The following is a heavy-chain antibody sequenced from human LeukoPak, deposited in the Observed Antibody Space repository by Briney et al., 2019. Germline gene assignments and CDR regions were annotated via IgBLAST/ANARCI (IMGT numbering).Heavy chain of an antibody. V-gene: IGHV3-23*01. D-gene: IGHD3-9*01. J-gene: IGHJ4*02. CDR3: AKDLLVLRYFDWLLSGLDY. CDR1: GFTFSSYA. CDR2: ISDSGGST. Sequence: GGSLRLSCAASGFTFSSYAMSWVRQAPGKGLEWVSAISDSGGSTYYADSVKGRFTISRDNSKNTLYLQMNSLRAEDTAVYYCAKDLLVLRYFDWLLSGLDYWGQGTLVTVSS.